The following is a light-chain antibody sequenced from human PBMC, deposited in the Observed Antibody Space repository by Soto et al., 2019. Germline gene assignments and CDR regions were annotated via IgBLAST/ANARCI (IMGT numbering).Light chain of an antibody. CDR1: QSVSSSY. J-gene: IGKJ4*01. CDR2: GAS. Sequence: EIVLTQSPGTLSLSPGERATLSCRASQSVSSSYLAWYQQKPGQAPRLLIYGASSRATGIPDRFSGSGSGTDFTFTISRLEPEDFAVYYCQQYGSSPFGGGTKVDIK. CDR3: QQYGSSP. V-gene: IGKV3-20*01.